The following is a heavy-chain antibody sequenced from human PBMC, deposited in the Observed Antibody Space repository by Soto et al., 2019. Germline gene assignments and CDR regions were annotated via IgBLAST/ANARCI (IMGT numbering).Heavy chain of an antibody. CDR2: IYWDDDK. Sequence: QITLKESGPTLVKPTQTLTLTCTFSGFSLSTSGVGVGWIRQPPGKALEWLALIYWDDDKRYSPSLKSRLTITKDTSKNQVVLTMINMDPVDTATYHCARNSPDLDYWGQGTLVTVSS. V-gene: IGHV2-5*02. CDR3: ARNSPDLDY. J-gene: IGHJ4*02. D-gene: IGHD5-18*01. CDR1: GFSLSTSGVG.